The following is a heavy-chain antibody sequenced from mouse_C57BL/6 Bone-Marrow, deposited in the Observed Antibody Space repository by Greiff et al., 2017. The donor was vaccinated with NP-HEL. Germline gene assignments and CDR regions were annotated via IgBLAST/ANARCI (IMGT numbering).Heavy chain of an antibody. V-gene: IGHV2-2*01. CDR1: GFSLTSYG. CDR2: IWSGGST. J-gene: IGHJ4*01. CDR3: ARNHGNYSYYYAMDY. Sequence: QVQLKESGPGLVQPSQSLSITCTVSGFSLTSYGVHWVRQSPGKGLEWLGVIWSGGSTDYNAAFISRLSISKDNSKSQIFFKMNSLQADDTAIYYCARNHGNYSYYYAMDYWGQGTSVTVSS. D-gene: IGHD2-1*01.